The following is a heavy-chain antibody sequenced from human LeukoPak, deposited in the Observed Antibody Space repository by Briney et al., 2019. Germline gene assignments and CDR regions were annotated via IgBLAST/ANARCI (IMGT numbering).Heavy chain of an antibody. CDR1: GGSFSGYY. CDR3: ARRGRRGLLRPEIVFDY. V-gene: IGHV4-34*01. J-gene: IGHJ4*02. Sequence: SETLSLTCAVYGGSFSGYYWSWIRQPPGKGLEWIGEINHSGSTNYNPSLKSRVTISVDTSKNQFSLKLSSVTAADTAVYYCARRGRRGLLRPEIVFDYWGQGTLVTVSS. CDR2: INHSGST. D-gene: IGHD3-3*01.